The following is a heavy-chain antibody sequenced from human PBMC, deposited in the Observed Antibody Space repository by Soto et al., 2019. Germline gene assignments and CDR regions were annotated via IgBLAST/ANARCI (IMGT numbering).Heavy chain of an antibody. CDR3: ERGEGMVTLVH. D-gene: IGHD5-18*01. CDR1: GDSISSGNW. V-gene: IGHV4-4*02. CDR2: IDHSGTT. Sequence: PAETLSLTCAVSGDSISSGNWWSWVRQPPGKGLEWIGEIDHSGTTNYNPSLKSRVTISVGKSKNHFSLKLSSVTAADTAVYYCERGEGMVTLVHWGQGNLVTVSS. J-gene: IGHJ4*02.